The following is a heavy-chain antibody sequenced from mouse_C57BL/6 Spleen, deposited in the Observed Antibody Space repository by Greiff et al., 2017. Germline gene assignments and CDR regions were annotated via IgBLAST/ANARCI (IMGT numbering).Heavy chain of an antibody. J-gene: IGHJ3*01. CDR3: ARENYGNFAY. CDR2: ISYDGSN. V-gene: IGHV3-6*01. Sequence: EVQLQESGPGLVKPSQSLSLTCSVTGYSITSGYYWNWIRQFPGNKLEWMGYISYDGSNNYNPSLKNRISITRDTSKNQFFLKLNSVTTEDTATYYCARENYGNFAYWGQGTLVTVSA. CDR1: GYSITSGYY. D-gene: IGHD2-1*01.